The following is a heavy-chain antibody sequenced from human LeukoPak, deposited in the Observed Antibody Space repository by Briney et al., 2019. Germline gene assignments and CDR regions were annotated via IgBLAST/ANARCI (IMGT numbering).Heavy chain of an antibody. Sequence: GGSLRLSCAASGFTFDDYAMHWVRQAPGKGLEWVSGISWNSGSIGYADSVKGRFTISRDNAKNSLYLQMNSLRAEDTALYYCAKELPTPHSSSYDFWSGPIIPGAFDIWGQGTMVTVSS. J-gene: IGHJ3*02. CDR3: AKELPTPHSSSYDFWSGPIIPGAFDI. CDR1: GFTFDDYA. V-gene: IGHV3-9*01. CDR2: ISWNSGSI. D-gene: IGHD3-3*01.